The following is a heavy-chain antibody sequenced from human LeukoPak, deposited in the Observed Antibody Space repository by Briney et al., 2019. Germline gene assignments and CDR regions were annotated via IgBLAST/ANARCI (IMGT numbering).Heavy chain of an antibody. V-gene: IGHV3-20*04. J-gene: IGHJ4*02. Sequence: RPGGSLRLSCVASGFTFDDYGMGWVRQAPGKGLEWVSGITWNGGSTYYAGSVKGRFTISRDSAKTSLYLQMNSLRAEHTALYYCARDFERGYDLRYFFDYWGQGALVTISS. CDR1: GFTFDDYG. CDR3: ARDFERGYDLRYFFDY. D-gene: IGHD5-12*01. CDR2: ITWNGGST.